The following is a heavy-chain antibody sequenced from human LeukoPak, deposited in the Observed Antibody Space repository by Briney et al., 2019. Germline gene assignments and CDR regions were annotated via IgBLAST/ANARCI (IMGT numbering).Heavy chain of an antibody. J-gene: IGHJ4*02. D-gene: IGHD1-14*01. Sequence: PGRSLRLSCAASGFTFSSYDMYWVRQAPGKGLEWVAVISYDGSNKYYADSVKGRFTISRDNSRNTLSLQMNSLRGDDTAVYYCAKGSQAIGTGPFDYWGQGTLVTVSS. CDR2: ISYDGSNK. CDR3: AKGSQAIGTGPFDY. V-gene: IGHV3-30*18. CDR1: GFTFSSYD.